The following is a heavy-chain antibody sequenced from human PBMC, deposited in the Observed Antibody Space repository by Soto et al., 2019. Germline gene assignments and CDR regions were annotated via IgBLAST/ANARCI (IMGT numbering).Heavy chain of an antibody. Sequence: QVQLQQWGAGLLKPSETLSLTCTVYGASFAGYYWTWLRQSPGKGLEWIGEVSHSGIAKYNPSLGSRVTISLDTSNNQFSLDLTSVTAADTAVYYWARYGGTSIWYFDIWGRGTLVSVSS. J-gene: IGHJ2*01. D-gene: IGHD2-15*01. CDR3: ARYGGTSIWYFDI. CDR1: GASFAGYY. V-gene: IGHV4-34*01. CDR2: VSHSGIA.